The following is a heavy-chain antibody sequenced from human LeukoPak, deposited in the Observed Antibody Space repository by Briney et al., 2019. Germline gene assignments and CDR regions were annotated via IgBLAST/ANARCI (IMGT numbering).Heavy chain of an antibody. CDR2: INHGGTT. J-gene: IGHJ5*02. CDR1: GGSFSAYY. D-gene: IGHD5-18*01. V-gene: IGHV4-34*01. Sequence: SETLSLTCAVYGGSFSAYYWNWIRQPPGKGLEWIGQINHGGTTNYNPSLKSRVTISVDTSKNQMSLRLSSVTAADTAVCYCARVDTAMSAFDPWGQGTLVTVSS. CDR3: ARVDTAMSAFDP.